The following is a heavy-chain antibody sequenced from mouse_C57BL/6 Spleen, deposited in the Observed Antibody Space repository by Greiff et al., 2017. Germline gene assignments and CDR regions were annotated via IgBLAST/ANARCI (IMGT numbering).Heavy chain of an antibody. D-gene: IGHD1-1*01. CDR2: ITPNNGGT. CDR1: GYTFTDYN. V-gene: IGHV1-18*01. Sequence: EVQLQQSGPELVKPGASVQIPCKASGYTFTDYNMDWVKQSHGKSLEWIGDITPNNGGTIYNQKFKGKATLTVDKSSSTAYMELRSLTSEDTAVYYCARRSFGSSPFAYWGQGTLVTVSA. CDR3: ARRSFGSSPFAY. J-gene: IGHJ3*01.